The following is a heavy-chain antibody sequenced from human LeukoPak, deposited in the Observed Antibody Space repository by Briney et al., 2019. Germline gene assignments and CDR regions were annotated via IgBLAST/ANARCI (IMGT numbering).Heavy chain of an antibody. CDR2: ISGDGSST. CDR3: AREGPAGSIDY. J-gene: IGHJ4*02. Sequence: GGSLRLSCAASGFVFNSHPMHWVRQAPGKGLECVSAISGDGSSTYYANPVKGRFIISRDNSKNTLYLQMGGLRVEDTALYYCAREGPAGSIDYWGQGTLVTVSS. V-gene: IGHV3-64*01. CDR1: GFVFNSHP. D-gene: IGHD2-2*01.